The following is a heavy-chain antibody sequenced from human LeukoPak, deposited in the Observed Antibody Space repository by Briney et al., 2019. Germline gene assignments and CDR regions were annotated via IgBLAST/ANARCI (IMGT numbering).Heavy chain of an antibody. V-gene: IGHV1-18*04. D-gene: IGHD1-26*01. CDR1: GYTFTSYH. J-gene: IGHJ6*02. CDR3: ARGGVEGGGSYWGYYYYYGMDV. Sequence: ASVKVSCKASGYTFTSYHMHWVRQAPGQGLEWMGWISAYNGNTNYAQKLQGRVTMTTDTSTSTAYMELRSLRSDDTAVYYCARGGVEGGGSYWGYYYYYGMDVWGQGTTVTVSS. CDR2: ISAYNGNT.